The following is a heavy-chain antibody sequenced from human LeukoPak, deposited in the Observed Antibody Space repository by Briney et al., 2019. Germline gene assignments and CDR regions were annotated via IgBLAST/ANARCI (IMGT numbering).Heavy chain of an antibody. CDR1: GGSFSGYY. CDR3: ARGGSSGYYYNVHFDY. CDR2: INHSGST. D-gene: IGHD3-22*01. J-gene: IGHJ4*02. Sequence: SETLSLTCAVYGGSFSGYYWSWIRQPPGKGLEWIGEINHSGSTNYNPSLKSRVTISVDTSKNQFSLKLSSVTAADTAVYYCARGGSSGYYYNVHFDYWGQGTMVTASS. V-gene: IGHV4-34*01.